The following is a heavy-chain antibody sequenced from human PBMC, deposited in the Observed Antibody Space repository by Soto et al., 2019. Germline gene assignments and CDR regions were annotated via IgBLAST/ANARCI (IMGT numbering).Heavy chain of an antibody. D-gene: IGHD6-19*01. J-gene: IGHJ4*02. CDR2: IIPILGIA. V-gene: IGHV1-69*02. CDR3: ASRYSSSDY. CDR1: GGTFSYYT. Sequence: QVQLVQSGAEVKKPGSSVKVSCKASGGTFSYYTISWVRQAPGQGLEWMGRIIPILGIANYAQKFQGRVTITADKSTSTAYMELSSLSSEDTAVYYCASRYSSSDYWGQGTLVTVSS.